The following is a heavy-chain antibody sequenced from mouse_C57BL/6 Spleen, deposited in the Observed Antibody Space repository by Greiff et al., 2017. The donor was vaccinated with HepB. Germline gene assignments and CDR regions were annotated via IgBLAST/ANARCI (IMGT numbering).Heavy chain of an antibody. CDR1: GFTFSDYY. CDR2: ISNGGGST. CDR3: ARLDDYDGRYAMDY. J-gene: IGHJ4*01. Sequence: DVKLQESGGGLVQPGGSLKLSCAASGFTFSDYYMYWVRQTPEKRLEWVAYISNGGGSTYYPDTVKGRFTISRDNAKNTLYLQMSRLKSEDTAMYYCARLDDYDGRYAMDYWGQGTSVTVSS. V-gene: IGHV5-12*01. D-gene: IGHD2-4*01.